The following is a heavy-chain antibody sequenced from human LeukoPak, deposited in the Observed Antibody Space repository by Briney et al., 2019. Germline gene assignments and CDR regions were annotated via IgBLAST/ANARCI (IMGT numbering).Heavy chain of an antibody. D-gene: IGHD3-3*01. J-gene: IGHJ4*02. CDR1: GFTFDDYA. Sequence: GGSLRLSCAASGFTFDDYAMSWVRQAPGKGLEWVSAISGSGGSTYYADSVKGRFTISRDNSKNTLYLQMNSLRAEDTAVYYCAKGSKYYDFWSGYITSSRGQGTLVTVSS. CDR2: ISGSGGST. CDR3: AKGSKYYDFWSGYITSS. V-gene: IGHV3-23*01.